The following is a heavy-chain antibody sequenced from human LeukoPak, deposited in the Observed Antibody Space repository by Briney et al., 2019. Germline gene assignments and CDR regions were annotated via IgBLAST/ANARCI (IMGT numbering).Heavy chain of an antibody. CDR3: ARDLDWLLFDY. Sequence: SGGSLRLSCAASGFTFSTCGMSWVRQAPGKGLVWVSRVKYDGSTTTYADSVKGRFTISRDNAKNILYLQMNSLRVEDTAVYYCARDLDWLLFDYWGQGTLVTVSS. D-gene: IGHD3-9*01. V-gene: IGHV3-74*01. J-gene: IGHJ4*02. CDR2: VKYDGSTT. CDR1: GFTFSTCG.